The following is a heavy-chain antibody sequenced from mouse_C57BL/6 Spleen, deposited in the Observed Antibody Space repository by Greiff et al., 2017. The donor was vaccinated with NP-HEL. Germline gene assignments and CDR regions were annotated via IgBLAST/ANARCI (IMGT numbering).Heavy chain of an antibody. J-gene: IGHJ4*01. Sequence: EVKVVESGGGLVQSGRSLRLSCATSGFTFSDFYMEWVRQAPGKGLEWIAASRNKANDYTTEYSASVKGRFIVSRDTSQSILYLQMNALRAEDTAIYYCARDAAWSYAMDYWGQGTSVTVSS. V-gene: IGHV7-1*01. CDR3: ARDAAWSYAMDY. CDR2: SRNKANDYTT. CDR1: GFTFSDFY.